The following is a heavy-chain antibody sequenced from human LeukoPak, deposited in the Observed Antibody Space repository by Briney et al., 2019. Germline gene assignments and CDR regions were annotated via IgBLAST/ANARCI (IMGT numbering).Heavy chain of an antibody. V-gene: IGHV3-74*01. J-gene: IGHJ6*03. CDR3: ARAGRAGYCSGGSCYSYYYYYYYMDV. D-gene: IGHD2-15*01. Sequence: GGSLRLSCAASGFTFSSYWMHWVRQAPGKGLVWVSRINSDGSSTSYADSVKGRFTISRDNAKNTLYLQMNSLRAEDTAVYYCARAGRAGYCSGGSCYSYYYYYYYMDVWGKGTTVTVSS. CDR1: GFTFSSYW. CDR2: INSDGSST.